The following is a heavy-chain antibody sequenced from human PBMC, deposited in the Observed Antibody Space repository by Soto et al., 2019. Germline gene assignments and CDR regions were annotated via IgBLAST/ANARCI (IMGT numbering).Heavy chain of an antibody. CDR1: GFTFSSYS. CDR2: ISSSSAYI. J-gene: IGHJ4*02. Sequence: EVQLVESGGDLVKPGGSLRLSCADSGFTFSSYSMNWIRQAPGKGLEWVSAISSSSAYIFYADSEKGRFTVSRDNAKNSLYLQMNSLSADDTAVYYCARGGRDITRHLDYWGQGTLVTVSS. D-gene: IGHD3-10*01. CDR3: ARGGRDITRHLDY. V-gene: IGHV3-21*01.